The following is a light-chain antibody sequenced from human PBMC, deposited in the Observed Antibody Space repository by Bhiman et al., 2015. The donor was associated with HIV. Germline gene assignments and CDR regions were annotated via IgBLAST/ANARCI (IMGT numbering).Light chain of an antibody. CDR1: SSNIGTNT. CDR2: RNN. CDR3: AAWDDSLNYV. Sequence: QSVLTQPPSASGTPGQRVTISCSGSSSNIGTNTVNWYQQLPGTAPKLLIYRNNQRPSGVPDRFSGSKSGTSASLAISGLRSEDEADYYCAAWDDSLNYVFGTGTKVTVL. J-gene: IGLJ1*01. V-gene: IGLV1-44*01.